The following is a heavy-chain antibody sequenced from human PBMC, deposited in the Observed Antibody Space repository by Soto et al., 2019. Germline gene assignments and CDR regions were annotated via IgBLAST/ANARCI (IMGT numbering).Heavy chain of an antibody. Sequence: QVQLVQSGAEVKKPGSSVKVSCKASGGTFSSYTISWVRQAPGQGLEWMGRIIPILGIANYAQKFQGRVTITADKSTSXAYMELSSLRSEDTAVYYCAREQGMATIRRDGMDVWGQGTTVTVSS. CDR1: GGTFSSYT. CDR3: AREQGMATIRRDGMDV. V-gene: IGHV1-69*08. J-gene: IGHJ6*02. D-gene: IGHD5-12*01. CDR2: IIPILGIA.